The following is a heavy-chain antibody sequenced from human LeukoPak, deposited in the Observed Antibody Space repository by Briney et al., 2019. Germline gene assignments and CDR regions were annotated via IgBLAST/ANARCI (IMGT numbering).Heavy chain of an antibody. Sequence: ASVKVSCKASGYTFTGYYMHWVRQAPGQGLEWMGRINPNSGGTNYAQKFQGRVTMTRDTSISTAYMELSRLRSDDTAVYYCARARYSSDWYESDYWGQGTLVTVSS. CDR2: INPNSGGT. CDR3: ARARYSSDWYESDY. CDR1: GYTFTGYY. V-gene: IGHV1-2*06. D-gene: IGHD6-19*01. J-gene: IGHJ4*02.